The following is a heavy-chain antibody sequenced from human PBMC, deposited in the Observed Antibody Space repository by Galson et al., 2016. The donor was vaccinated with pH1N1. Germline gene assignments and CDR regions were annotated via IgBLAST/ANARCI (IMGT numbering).Heavy chain of an antibody. V-gene: IGHV5-51*01. Sequence: QSGAEVKKPGESMKISCKGSGYSFTSYWNGWVRQMPGKGLEWMGIIYPVDSDTSYSPSFQGTLTISADKSISTAYLPGSSLKASDTAMYYCAGHSPSGRDYNILTGYWDFDLWGRGTLVTVSS. CDR3: AGHSPSGRDYNILTGYWDFDL. CDR2: IYPVDSDT. CDR1: GYSFTSYW. J-gene: IGHJ2*01. D-gene: IGHD3-9*01.